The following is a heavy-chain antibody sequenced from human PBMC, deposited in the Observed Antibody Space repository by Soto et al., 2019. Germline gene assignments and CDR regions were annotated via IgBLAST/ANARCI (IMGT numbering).Heavy chain of an antibody. CDR1: GFTVSSNY. D-gene: IGHD2-8*01. V-gene: IGHV3-21*01. CDR3: ARSQRNGAMDV. J-gene: IGHJ6*02. Sequence: GGSLRLSCAASGFTVSSNYMSWVRQAPGKGLEWVSSITSGSSFIDYADSVKGRFTISRDDAKNSLFLQMSSLRADDTAVYYCARSQRNGAMDVWGQGTTVTVSS. CDR2: ITSGSSFI.